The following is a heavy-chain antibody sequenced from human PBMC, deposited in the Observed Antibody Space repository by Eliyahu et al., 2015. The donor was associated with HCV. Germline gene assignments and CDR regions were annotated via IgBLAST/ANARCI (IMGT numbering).Heavy chain of an antibody. J-gene: IGHJ6*02. CDR3: ASEISAARSHYGMDV. D-gene: IGHD6-6*01. V-gene: IGHV1-3*01. CDR1: GYTFTSYA. CDR2: INAGNGNT. Sequence: QVQLVQSGAEVKKPGASVKVSCKASGYTFTSYAMHWVRQAPGQRLEWMGWINAGNGNTKYSQKFQGRVTITRDTSASTAYMELSSLRSEDTAVYYCASEISAARSHYGMDVWGQGTTVTVSS.